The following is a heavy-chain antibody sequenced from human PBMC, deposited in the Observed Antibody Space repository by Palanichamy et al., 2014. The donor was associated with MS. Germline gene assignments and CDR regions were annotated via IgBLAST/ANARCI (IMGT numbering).Heavy chain of an antibody. CDR1: GFTFNDYW. Sequence: EVQLVESGGGLVQPGGSLRLSCAASGFTFNDYWMTWVRQAPGKGLEWVANLNQVGNEKYYVDSVKGRFTISRDNAKNSLYLQMNSLRDEDAAVYYCAIWNGRDCWGQGTLVTVSS. V-gene: IGHV3-7*01. D-gene: IGHD1-1*01. J-gene: IGHJ4*02. CDR2: LNQVGNEK. CDR3: AIWNGRDC.